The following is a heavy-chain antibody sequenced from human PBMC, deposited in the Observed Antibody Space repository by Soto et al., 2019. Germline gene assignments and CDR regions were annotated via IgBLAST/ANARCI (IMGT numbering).Heavy chain of an antibody. CDR1: GRSISSSNW. CDR3: ARVSGSYYYGMNV. Sequence: LRKTLSLTCAVSGRSISSSNWWSWVRQPPGKGLEWIGEIYHSGSTNYNPSLKSRVTISVDKSKNQFSLKLSSVTAADTAVYYCARVSGSYYYGMNVWGQGTTVTVSS. J-gene: IGHJ6*02. V-gene: IGHV4-4*03. D-gene: IGHD1-26*01. CDR2: IYHSGST.